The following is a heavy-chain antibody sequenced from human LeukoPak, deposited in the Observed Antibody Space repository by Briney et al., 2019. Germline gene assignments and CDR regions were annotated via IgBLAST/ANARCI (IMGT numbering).Heavy chain of an antibody. Sequence: PSETLSLTCTVSGDSLSDYYWSWIRQPPGKGVEYSGYIYYSGSTNYNPSLTSRGIISIEPSKNRFSRKLNLITAADTAVYFCARAQGYYEGSGYGGNLDFWGQGSLVTVSS. CDR2: IYYSGST. J-gene: IGHJ4*02. CDR3: ARAQGYYEGSGYGGNLDF. CDR1: GDSLSDYY. D-gene: IGHD3-22*01. V-gene: IGHV4-59*01.